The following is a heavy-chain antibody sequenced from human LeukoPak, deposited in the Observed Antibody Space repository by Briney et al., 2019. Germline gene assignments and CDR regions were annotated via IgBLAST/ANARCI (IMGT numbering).Heavy chain of an antibody. J-gene: IGHJ4*02. V-gene: IGHV4-34*01. CDR1: GGSFSGYY. D-gene: IGHD5-12*01. Sequence: SETLSLTCAVYGGSFSGYYWSWIHQPPGKGLEWIGEINHSGSTNYNPSLKSRVTISVDTSKNQFSLKLSSVTAADTAVYYCHGYGYAFFDYWGQGTLVTVSS. CDR3: HGYGYAFFDY. CDR2: INHSGST.